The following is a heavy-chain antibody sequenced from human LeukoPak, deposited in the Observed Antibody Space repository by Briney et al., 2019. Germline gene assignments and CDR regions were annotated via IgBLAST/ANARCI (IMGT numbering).Heavy chain of an antibody. J-gene: IGHJ6*02. CDR2: ISDYNGNT. CDR1: GYTFTSYG. D-gene: IGHD1-1*01. CDR3: ARAAERSYGMDV. V-gene: IGHV1-18*01. Sequence: ASVNVSCKSSGYTFTSYGIRWVRQAPGQGLDWMGWISDYNGNTNYAQKLKGRVTMTTDTSTSTAYMELRSLRSDDTAVYYCARAAERSYGMDVWGQGTTVTVSS.